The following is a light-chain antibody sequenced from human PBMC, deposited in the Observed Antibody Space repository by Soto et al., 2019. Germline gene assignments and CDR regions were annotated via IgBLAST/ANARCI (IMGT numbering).Light chain of an antibody. CDR1: QSVSRK. Sequence: EIVMTQSPATLSVSAGERATLSCRASQSVSRKLAWYQHTRGQAPRLLIYGASTRATGVPARFSGSGSGTEFTLTISNLQSEDFAVYHCQQYDKWPRTFGQGTKVDIK. J-gene: IGKJ1*01. CDR2: GAS. V-gene: IGKV3-15*01. CDR3: QQYDKWPRT.